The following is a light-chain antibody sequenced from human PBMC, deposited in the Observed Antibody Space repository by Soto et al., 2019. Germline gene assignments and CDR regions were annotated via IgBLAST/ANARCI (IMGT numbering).Light chain of an antibody. V-gene: IGLV2-14*01. CDR3: ASYTRTTNLV. CDR2: DVN. CDR1: ISDIGGYNF. Sequence: QSALTQPASVSGSPGQSITISCTGTISDIGGYNFISWYQHHPGKAPKLVIYDVNNRPSGISYRFSGSKSGHTASLTISGLQAEDEAEYYCASYTRTTNLVFGGGTQLPVL. J-gene: IGLJ2*01.